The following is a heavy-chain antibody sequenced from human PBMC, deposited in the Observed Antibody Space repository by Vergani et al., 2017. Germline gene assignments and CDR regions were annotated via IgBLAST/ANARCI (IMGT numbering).Heavy chain of an antibody. Sequence: QLQLQESGPGLVKPSETLSLTCTVSGGSISSSSYHWGWIRQPPGKGLEWIGSIYYSGSTYYNPSLKSRVTISVDTAKNQFSLKLSSVTAADTAVYYCARQPLLSTVITAYXFDFWGQGTLVTVSS. J-gene: IGHJ4*02. CDR3: ARQPLLSTVITAYXFDF. D-gene: IGHD3-10*01. CDR2: IYYSGST. CDR1: GGSISSSSYH. V-gene: IGHV4-39*07.